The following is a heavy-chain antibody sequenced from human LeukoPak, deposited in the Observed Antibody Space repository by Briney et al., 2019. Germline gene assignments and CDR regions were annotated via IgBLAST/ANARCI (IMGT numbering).Heavy chain of an antibody. Sequence: GGSLRLSCAASGFTFSSYAMSWVRQAPGKGLEWVSAISGSGGSTYYADSVKGRFTISRDNSKNTLYLQMNSLRAEDTAVYYCAKAGFQEHLLQFPHRWCYFDYWGQGTLVTVSS. D-gene: IGHD2-15*01. J-gene: IGHJ4*02. V-gene: IGHV3-23*01. CDR3: AKAGFQEHLLQFPHRWCYFDY. CDR2: ISGSGGST. CDR1: GFTFSSYA.